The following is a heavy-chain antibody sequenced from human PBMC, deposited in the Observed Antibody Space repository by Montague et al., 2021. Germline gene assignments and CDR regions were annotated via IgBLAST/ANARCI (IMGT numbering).Heavy chain of an antibody. CDR3: ARGRWAPFDY. V-gene: IGHV3-7*03. J-gene: IGHJ4*02. CDR2: IKQDGSDQ. D-gene: IGHD1-26*01. CDR1: GFPFSDYW. Sequence: YRRLSCAVSGFPFSDYWMNWVRQAPGKGLEWVANIKQDGSDQYYVDSVKGRFTISRDNAKNSVYLQMSSLRAEDSAVYYCARGRWAPFDYWGQGTLVTVSS.